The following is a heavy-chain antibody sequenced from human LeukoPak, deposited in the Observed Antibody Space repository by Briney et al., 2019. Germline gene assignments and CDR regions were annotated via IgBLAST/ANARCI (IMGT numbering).Heavy chain of an antibody. D-gene: IGHD6-13*01. CDR1: GFTFSNYE. CDR2: ISSSGSTI. Sequence: GGSLRLSCAASGFTFSNYEINWVRQAPGKGLEWVSYISSSGSTIYYADSVKGRFTISRDNAKNSLYLQMNSLRAEDTAVYYCASPVHSSSWNLNYWGQGTLVTVSS. V-gene: IGHV3-48*03. CDR3: ASPVHSSSWNLNY. J-gene: IGHJ4*02.